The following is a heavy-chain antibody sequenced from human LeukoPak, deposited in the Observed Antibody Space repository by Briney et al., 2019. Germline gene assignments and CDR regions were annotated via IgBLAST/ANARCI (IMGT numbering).Heavy chain of an antibody. D-gene: IGHD3-22*01. V-gene: IGHV5-51*01. CDR1: GYSFTSYW. CDR2: IYPGDSDT. CDR3: ARSKYYDSSGYYTGQPLDY. Sequence: GESLKISCKGSGYSFTSYWIGWVRQMPGKGLEWMGIIYPGDSDTRYSPSFQGQVTISADKSISTAYLQWTSLKASGTAMYYCARSKYYDSSGYYTGQPLDYWGQGTLVTVSS. J-gene: IGHJ4*02.